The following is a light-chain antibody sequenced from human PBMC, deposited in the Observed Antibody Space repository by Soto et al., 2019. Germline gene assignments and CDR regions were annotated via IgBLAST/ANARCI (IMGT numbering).Light chain of an antibody. J-gene: IGKJ3*01. CDR3: QQRSNWTPT. CDR2: DAS. Sequence: EIVLTQSPATLSLSPGERATLSCRASQSVSSYLAWYQQKPGQAPRLLIYDASNRATGIPARFSGSGSGTDFTLTISSLEPEDFAVYYCQQRSNWTPTFGHGTNVDIK. CDR1: QSVSSY. V-gene: IGKV3-11*01.